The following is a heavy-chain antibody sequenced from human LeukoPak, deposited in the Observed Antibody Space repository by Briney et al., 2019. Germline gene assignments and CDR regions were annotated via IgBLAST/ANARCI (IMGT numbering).Heavy chain of an antibody. CDR2: IKSKTDGGTT. J-gene: IGHJ6*03. CDR3: TTVDSGSYLNYFYYYMDV. Sequence: GGSLRLSCAASGFTFSNAWMSWVRQAPGKGLEWVGRIKSKTDGGTTDYAAPVKGRFTISRGDSKNTLYLQMNSLKTEDTAVYYCTTVDSGSYLNYFYYYMDVWGKGTTVTVSS. V-gene: IGHV3-15*01. D-gene: IGHD3-10*01. CDR1: GFTFSNAW.